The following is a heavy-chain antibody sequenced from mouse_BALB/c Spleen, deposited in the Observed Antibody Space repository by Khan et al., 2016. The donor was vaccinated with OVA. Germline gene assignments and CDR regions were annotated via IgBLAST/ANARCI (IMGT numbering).Heavy chain of an antibody. V-gene: IGHV1-20*02. J-gene: IGHJ2*01. CDR2: INPHIGET. CDR3: ARIYGSDFDY. CDR1: GYSFTGYF. Sequence: EVQLQQSGPELVKPGASVKISCKASGYSFTGYFMNWVMQSHGKSLEWIGRINPHIGETFYNQKFKGKATLTVDESSSTAHMELRSLASEDSAVYDCARIYGSDFDYWGQGTPLTVSS. D-gene: IGHD1-1*01.